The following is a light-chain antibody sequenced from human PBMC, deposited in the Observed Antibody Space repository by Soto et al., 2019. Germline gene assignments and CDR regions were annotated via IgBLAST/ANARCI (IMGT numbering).Light chain of an antibody. CDR1: QSVLHTSYNKNY. CDR3: QQSDSSPLT. Sequence: IVMTQSPDSLAVSLGEMATINCKSSQSVLHTSYNKNYLAWYQQKPGHPPKVLIYWASTRESGVPDRFSGSGSGTDSTRTICDLQAEDVAVYYCQQSDSSPLTFGGGTKVDLK. V-gene: IGKV4-1*01. CDR2: WAS. J-gene: IGKJ4*01.